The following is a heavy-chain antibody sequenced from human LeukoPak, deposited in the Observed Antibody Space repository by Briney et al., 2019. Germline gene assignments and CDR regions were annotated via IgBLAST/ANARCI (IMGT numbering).Heavy chain of an antibody. V-gene: IGHV1-69*01. CDR1: GGTFSSYA. CDR3: AREMSVRYFDWLLDPAPYDY. Sequence: GASVKVSCKASGGTFSSYAISWVRQAPGQGLEWMGGIIPIFGTANFAQKFQGRVTITADESTSTAYMELSSLRSEDTAVYYCAREMSVRYFDWLLDPAPYDYWGQGTLVTVSS. D-gene: IGHD3-9*01. CDR2: IIPIFGTA. J-gene: IGHJ4*02.